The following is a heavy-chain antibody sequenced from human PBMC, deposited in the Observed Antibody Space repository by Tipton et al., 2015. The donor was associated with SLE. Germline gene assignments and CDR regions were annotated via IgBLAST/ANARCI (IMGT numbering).Heavy chain of an antibody. CDR1: GFTFDNYA. CDR3: ASLSTSGGSGMDV. CDR2: ISSSGSTI. Sequence: SLRLSCTTSGFTFDNYAMSWLRQTPGKGLEWVSYISSSGSTIYYADSVKGRFTISRDNAKNSLYLQMNSLRAEDTAVYYCASLSTSGGSGMDVWGQGTTVTVSS. D-gene: IGHD2-2*01. J-gene: IGHJ6*02. V-gene: IGHV3-48*03.